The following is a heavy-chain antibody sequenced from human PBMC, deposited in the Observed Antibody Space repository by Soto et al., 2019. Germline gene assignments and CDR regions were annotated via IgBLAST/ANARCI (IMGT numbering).Heavy chain of an antibody. V-gene: IGHV4-34*01. J-gene: IGHJ4*02. CDR2: INHSGST. CDR1: GGSFSGYY. CDR3: ARGDSGYDD. Sequence: SETLSLTCAVYGGSFSGYYWSWIRQPPGKGLEWIGEINHSGSTNYNPSLKSRVTISVDTSKNQFSLKLSSVTAADTAVYYCARGDSGYDDWGQGTLVTVSS. D-gene: IGHD5-12*01.